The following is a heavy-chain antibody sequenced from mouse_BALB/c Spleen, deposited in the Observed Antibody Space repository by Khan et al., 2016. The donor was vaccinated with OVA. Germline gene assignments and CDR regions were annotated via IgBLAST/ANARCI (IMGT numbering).Heavy chain of an antibody. D-gene: IGHD2-2*01. J-gene: IGHJ3*01. V-gene: IGHV1-5*01. CDR1: GYTFTSYW. Sequence: DVQLQQSGTVLARPGTSVKMSCKASGYTFTSYWMHWVKQRPGQGLEWIGAIYPGNSDTSYNQKFKGKAKLTAVTSTSTAYMELSSLTNEDSAVYYCTRFGYLFAYWGQGTLVTVSA. CDR2: IYPGNSDT. CDR3: TRFGYLFAY.